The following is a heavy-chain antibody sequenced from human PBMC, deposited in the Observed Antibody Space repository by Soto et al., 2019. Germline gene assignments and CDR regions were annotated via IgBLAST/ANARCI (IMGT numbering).Heavy chain of an antibody. V-gene: IGHV1-18*01. CDR2: ISAYNGNT. Sequence: ASVKVSCKASGYTFTSCGSSWVRQAPGQGLEWMGWISAYNGNTNYAQKLQGRVTMTTDTSTSTAYMELRSLRSDDTAVYYCARDADSSGWYGDFDYWGQGTLVTVSS. CDR3: ARDADSSGWYGDFDY. J-gene: IGHJ4*02. CDR1: GYTFTSCG. D-gene: IGHD6-19*01.